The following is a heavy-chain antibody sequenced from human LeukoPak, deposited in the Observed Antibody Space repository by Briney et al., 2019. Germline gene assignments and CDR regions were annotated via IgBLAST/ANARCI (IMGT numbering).Heavy chain of an antibody. J-gene: IGHJ4*02. CDR2: VSGDGVRT. CDR1: GFIFTNYA. Sequence: PGGSLRLSCTGFIFTNYAVSWVRQAPGKGGEGVSAVSGDGVRTFYADSVKGRFTISRDNSMSTLSLQMNSLRAEDTAVYYCAKEQDNQLLLSHFDYWGQGILVTVSS. CDR3: AKEQDNQLLLSHFDY. V-gene: IGHV3-23*01. D-gene: IGHD2-2*01.